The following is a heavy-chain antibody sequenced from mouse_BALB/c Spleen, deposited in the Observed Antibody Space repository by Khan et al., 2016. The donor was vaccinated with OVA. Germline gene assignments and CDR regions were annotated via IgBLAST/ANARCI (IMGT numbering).Heavy chain of an antibody. CDR3: AREESLYDFGY. D-gene: IGHD2-14*01. CDR2: IYTGTDNK. CDR1: GYLFTNYW. Sequence: QVQLQQSGAELVRPGASVKLSCRTSGYLFTNYWIHWVKQRSGQGLEWIARIYTGTDNKYYNEKLKDKATLTADRSSSTAFIQLSILKSEDSAVYFGAREESLYDFGYWGQGTTLTVSS. J-gene: IGHJ2*01. V-gene: IGHV1-76*01.